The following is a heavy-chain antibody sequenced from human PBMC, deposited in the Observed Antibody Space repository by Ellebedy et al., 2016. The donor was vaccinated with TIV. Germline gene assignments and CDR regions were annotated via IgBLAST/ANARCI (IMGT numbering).Heavy chain of an antibody. CDR1: GYGFTRYY. CDR2: INPSTGSA. J-gene: IGHJ4*02. CDR3: AGGISVAGTSLGF. Sequence: ASVQVSCKASGYGFTRYYLHWVRKPPGQGLEWMVKINPSTGSATHPQKFQGRATMTRDTSTSTVYMDLRNLKSEDTAVYYCAGGISVAGTSLGFWGQGTLVTVSS. D-gene: IGHD6-19*01. V-gene: IGHV1-46*01.